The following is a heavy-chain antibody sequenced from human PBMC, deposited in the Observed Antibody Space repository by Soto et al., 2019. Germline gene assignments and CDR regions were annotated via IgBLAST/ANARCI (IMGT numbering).Heavy chain of an antibody. V-gene: IGHV3-15*01. D-gene: IGHD1-26*01. J-gene: IGHJ4*02. Sequence: EVQLVESGGGLVKPGGSLRLSCAASGFTFSNAWMSWVRQAPGKGLEWVGRIKSKTDGGTTDYAAPVEGRSTISRDDSKNTLYMQMNRRKTEDTAVYYCTTLYSGSVTRGVDYWGQGTLVTVSS. CDR2: IKSKTDGGTT. CDR3: TTLYSGSVTRGVDY. CDR1: GFTFSNAW.